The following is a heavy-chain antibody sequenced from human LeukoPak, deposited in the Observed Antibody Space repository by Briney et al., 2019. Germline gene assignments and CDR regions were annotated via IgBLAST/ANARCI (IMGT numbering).Heavy chain of an antibody. D-gene: IGHD1-14*01. Sequence: ETLSLTCTVSGGSISSYYWSWIRQPPGKGLEWVSYISSTSTYIYYADSVKGRFTISRDNAKDSLYLQMNSLRPEDTAVYYCARDLGLTEGGIDYWGQGTLVTVSS. CDR3: ARDLGLTEGGIDY. CDR2: ISSTSTYI. J-gene: IGHJ4*02. CDR1: GGSISSYY. V-gene: IGHV3-21*01.